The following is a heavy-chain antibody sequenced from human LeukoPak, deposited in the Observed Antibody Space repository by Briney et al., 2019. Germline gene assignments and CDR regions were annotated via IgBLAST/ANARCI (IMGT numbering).Heavy chain of an antibody. CDR3: ARDRGPATYYDFWSGRLENYMDV. CDR2: IYYSGST. D-gene: IGHD3-3*01. Sequence: SETLSLTCTVSGGSISGSNHYWGWIRQPPGKGLECIGNIYYSGSTYYNPSLKSRVTMSVDTSKNQFSLKLSSVTAADTAVYYCARDRGPATYYDFWSGRLENYMDVWGKGTTVTVSS. CDR1: GGSISGSNHY. J-gene: IGHJ6*03. V-gene: IGHV4-39*07.